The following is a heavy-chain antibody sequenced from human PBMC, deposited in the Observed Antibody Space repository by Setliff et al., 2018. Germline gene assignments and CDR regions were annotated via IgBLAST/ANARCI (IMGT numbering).Heavy chain of an antibody. CDR2: IYSSGST. J-gene: IGHJ4*02. V-gene: IGHV4-30-4*08. CDR1: GGSISSGDYY. D-gene: IGHD3-22*01. Sequence: SETLSLTCTVSGGSISSGDYYWSWIRQPPGKGLECIGYIYSSGSTYYNPSLKSRVSISVDTSKNQFSLKLSSVTAADTAVYYCARESRYYYDNLGTLDYWGQGTLVTVSS. CDR3: ARESRYYYDNLGTLDY.